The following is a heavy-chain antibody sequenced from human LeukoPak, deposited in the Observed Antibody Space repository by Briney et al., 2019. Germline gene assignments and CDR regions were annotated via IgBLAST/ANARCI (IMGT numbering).Heavy chain of an antibody. J-gene: IGHJ6*03. CDR2: IYTTGST. CDR3: AREAAAGYYYYYYYMDV. D-gene: IGHD6-13*01. CDR1: GGSISSYY. Sequence: SETLSLTCTVSGGSISSYYWSWIRQPAGKGLEWIGRIYTTGSTNYNPSLKSRVTMSVDTSKNQFSLKLSSVTAADTAVYYCAREAAAGYYYYYYYMDVWGKGTTVTIS. V-gene: IGHV4-4*07.